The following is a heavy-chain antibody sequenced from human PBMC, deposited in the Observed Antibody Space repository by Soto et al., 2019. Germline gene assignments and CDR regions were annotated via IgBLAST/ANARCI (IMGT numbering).Heavy chain of an antibody. CDR3: AKDPSTYSYDVWSGYYPYWYFDL. CDR2: ISGSGGST. J-gene: IGHJ2*01. CDR1: GFTFSSYA. D-gene: IGHD3-3*01. Sequence: EVQLLESGGGLVQPGGSLRLSCAASGFTFSSYAMSWVRQAPGKGLEWVSAISGSGGSTYYADSVKGRFTISRDNSKNTLYLQMNSLRAEDTAVYYCAKDPSTYSYDVWSGYYPYWYFDLWGRGTLVTVSS. V-gene: IGHV3-23*01.